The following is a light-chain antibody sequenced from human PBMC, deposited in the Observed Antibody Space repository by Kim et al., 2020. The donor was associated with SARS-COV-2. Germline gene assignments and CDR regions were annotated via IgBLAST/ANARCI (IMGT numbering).Light chain of an antibody. CDR2: EKN. CDR3: NSRDSSGNQQL. V-gene: IGLV3-19*01. Sequence: SSELTQDPAVSVALGQTVRITCQGDSLRTYYGSWYQQKPGQAPILVIYEKNKRPSGIPDRFSGSNSGNTASLTITGAQAEDEADYYCNSRDSSGNQQLFGGGTQLTVL. CDR1: SLRTYY. J-gene: IGLJ3*02.